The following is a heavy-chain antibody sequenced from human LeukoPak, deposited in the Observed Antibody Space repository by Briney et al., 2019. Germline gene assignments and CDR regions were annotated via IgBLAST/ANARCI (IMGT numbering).Heavy chain of an antibody. J-gene: IGHJ6*03. Sequence: SVKVSCKASGGTFSSYAISWVRQAPGQGLEWMGGIIPIFGTANYAQKFQGRVTITADKFTSTAYMELSSLRSEDTAVYYCARNDFWSGYGALYYYYMDAWGKGTTVTVSS. CDR2: IIPIFGTA. CDR3: ARNDFWSGYGALYYYYMDA. CDR1: GGTFSSYA. V-gene: IGHV1-69*06. D-gene: IGHD3-3*01.